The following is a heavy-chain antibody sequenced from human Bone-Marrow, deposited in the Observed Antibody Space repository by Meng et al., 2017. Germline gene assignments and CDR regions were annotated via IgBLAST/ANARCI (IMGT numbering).Heavy chain of an antibody. CDR2: INTNTGNP. J-gene: IGHJ5*02. Sequence: ASVKVSCKASGYTFTSYAMNWVRQAPGQGLEWMGWINTNTGNPTYAQSFTGRLVFSLDTSVSTAYLQLSSLKAEGTAVYYCARVCGSWYGLGWFDPWGQGTLVTVSS. CDR3: ARVCGSWYGLGWFDP. D-gene: IGHD1-26*01. V-gene: IGHV7-4-1*02. CDR1: GYTFTSYA.